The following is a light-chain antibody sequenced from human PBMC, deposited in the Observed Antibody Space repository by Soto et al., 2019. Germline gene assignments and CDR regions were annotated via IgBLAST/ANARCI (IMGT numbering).Light chain of an antibody. CDR1: QSISSW. V-gene: IGKV1-5*03. Sequence: IQMTQSPSTLSSSVGDRVTITCRASQSISSWLAWYQQKPGKAPKLLIYKASSLESGVPSRFSGSGSGTEFTLTISSLQPDDFATYYCQQHNTYSPFGQGTKVDI. CDR3: QQHNTYSP. CDR2: KAS. J-gene: IGKJ1*01.